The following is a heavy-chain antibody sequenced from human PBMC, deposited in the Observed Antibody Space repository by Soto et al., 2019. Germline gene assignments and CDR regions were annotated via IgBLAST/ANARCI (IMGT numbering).Heavy chain of an antibody. D-gene: IGHD3-10*01. CDR1: GFTFSSYP. Sequence: QVQLVESGGGVVQPGRSLRLSCAASGFTFSSYPIHWVRQAPGKGLEWVGSISYEGTSEDFADSLRGRFTLSRDNSKNMLWLQMNSLRSEDTAVYYCLRDYSGWFDFWGQGTLVTVSS. CDR3: LRDYSGWFDF. CDR2: ISYEGTSE. V-gene: IGHV3-30-3*01. J-gene: IGHJ5*01.